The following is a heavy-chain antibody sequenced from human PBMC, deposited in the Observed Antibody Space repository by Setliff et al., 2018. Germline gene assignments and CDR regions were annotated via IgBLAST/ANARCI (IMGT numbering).Heavy chain of an antibody. V-gene: IGHV4-59*08. CDR3: ARQPSSGSYYNARPYYFDH. D-gene: IGHD3-10*01. J-gene: IGHJ4*02. CDR1: SGSINNYY. CDR2: VHFGGDS. Sequence: SSETLSLTCTISSGSINNYYWSWVRQSPGKGLEYIGYVHFGGDSNYSPSLKSRVTISVDTSKNQFSVNLKSVTAADTAVYYCARQPSSGSYYNARPYYFDHWGQGILVTVSS.